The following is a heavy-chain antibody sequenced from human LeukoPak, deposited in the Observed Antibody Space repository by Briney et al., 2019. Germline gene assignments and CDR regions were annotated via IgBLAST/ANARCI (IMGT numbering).Heavy chain of an antibody. CDR1: GFTFSSYS. V-gene: IGHV3-21*01. J-gene: IGHJ4*02. Sequence: GGSLRLSCAASGFTFSSYSMHWVRQAPGRGLEWVSSISGSSTFIFYADSVKGRFTISRGNAKNSLYLQMNSLRAEDTAVYYCARSPTSDSFDDWGQGTLVAVSS. CDR3: ARSPTSDSFDD. CDR2: ISGSSTFI.